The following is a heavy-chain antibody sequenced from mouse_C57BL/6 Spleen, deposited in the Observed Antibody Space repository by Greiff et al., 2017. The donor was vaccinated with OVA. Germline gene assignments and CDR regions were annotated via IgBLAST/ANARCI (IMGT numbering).Heavy chain of an antibody. Sequence: EVKLVESGGGLVKPGGSLTLSCAASGFTFSDYGMHWVRQAPEKGLEWVAYISSGSSTIYYADTVKGRFTISRDNAKNTLFLQMTSLRSEDTAMYYCARGGSPRFAYWGQGTLVTVSA. V-gene: IGHV5-17*01. CDR3: ARGGSPRFAY. J-gene: IGHJ3*01. CDR2: ISSGSSTI. CDR1: GFTFSDYG.